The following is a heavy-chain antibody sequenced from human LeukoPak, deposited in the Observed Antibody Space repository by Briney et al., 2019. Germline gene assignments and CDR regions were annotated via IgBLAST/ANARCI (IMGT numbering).Heavy chain of an antibody. CDR3: TRLRGGNHFDY. J-gene: IGHJ4*02. Sequence: GGSLRLSCAASRFTFSSYWMSWVRQAPGKGLEWVANIKQDGSEKYYVDSVKGRFTISRDNAKNSLYLQMNSLRAEDTAVYYCTRLRGGNHFDYWGQGTLVTVSS. CDR1: RFTFSSYW. V-gene: IGHV3-7*01. D-gene: IGHD4-23*01. CDR2: IKQDGSEK.